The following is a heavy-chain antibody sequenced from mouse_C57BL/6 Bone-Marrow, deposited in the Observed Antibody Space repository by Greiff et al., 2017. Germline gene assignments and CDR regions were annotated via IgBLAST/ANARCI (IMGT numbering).Heavy chain of an antibody. D-gene: IGHD1-1*01. Sequence: EVKLVESGTVLARPGASVKMSCKTSGYTFTSYWMHWVKQRPGQGLEWIGAIYPGNSDTSYNQKFKGKAKLTAVTSASTAYMELSSLTNEDSAVYYCTRHRYYGSSYAMGYWGKGTSVTVSS. V-gene: IGHV1-5*01. CDR3: TRHRYYGSSYAMGY. CDR2: IYPGNSDT. CDR1: GYTFTSYW. J-gene: IGHJ4*01.